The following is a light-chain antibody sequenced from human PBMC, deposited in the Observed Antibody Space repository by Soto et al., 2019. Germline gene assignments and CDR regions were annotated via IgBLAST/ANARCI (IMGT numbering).Light chain of an antibody. V-gene: IGLV2-14*01. CDR3: SSYTSSNTYVL. J-gene: IGLJ2*01. CDR2: EVS. Sequence: SALTQPASVSGSPGQSITISCTGTSSDVGGYDFVSWYQQHPGKAPKLMISEVSNRPSGVSNRFSGSKSGNTASLTISGLQAEDEAHYYCSSYTSSNTYVLFGGGTKVTVL. CDR1: SSDVGGYDF.